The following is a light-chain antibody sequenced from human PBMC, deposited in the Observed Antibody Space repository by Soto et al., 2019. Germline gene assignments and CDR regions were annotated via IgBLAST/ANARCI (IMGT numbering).Light chain of an antibody. V-gene: IGLV2-23*01. CDR2: EGS. Sequence: QSVLTQPASVSGSPGQSITISCTVTSSDVGSYNLVSWYQQHPGKAPKLMIYEGSKRPSGVSNRFSGSKSGNTASLTISGLQAEDEADYYCCSYAGSSPSFGTGTKVTVL. J-gene: IGLJ1*01. CDR3: CSYAGSSPS. CDR1: SSDVGSYNL.